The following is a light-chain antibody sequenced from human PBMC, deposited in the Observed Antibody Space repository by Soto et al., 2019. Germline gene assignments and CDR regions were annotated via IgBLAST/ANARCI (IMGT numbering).Light chain of an antibody. CDR2: GAS. V-gene: IGKV3-11*01. J-gene: IGKJ5*01. Sequence: EIVLTQSPATLSLSPGDSATLSCRASQTVSNYLAWYQQKPGQAPRLLISGASNRATGIPARFSGSGSGTDFTLTISSLEPDDFAVYYCQQRSNWPLITFGQGTRL. CDR3: QQRSNWPLIT. CDR1: QTVSNY.